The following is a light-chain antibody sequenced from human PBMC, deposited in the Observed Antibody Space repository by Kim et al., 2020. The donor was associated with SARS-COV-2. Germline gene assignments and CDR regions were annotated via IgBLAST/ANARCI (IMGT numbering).Light chain of an antibody. Sequence: QTVVTQEASLSVSPGGTVTLTCGLSSGSASTTYSPSWYQQTPGQAPRPLIYNTDIRSSGVPDRFSGSILGNKAALTITGAQADDESDYHCVLYLGSGVWVFGGGTADRP. CDR1: SGSASTTYS. J-gene: IGLJ3*02. CDR3: VLYLGSGVWV. V-gene: IGLV8-61*01. CDR2: NTD.